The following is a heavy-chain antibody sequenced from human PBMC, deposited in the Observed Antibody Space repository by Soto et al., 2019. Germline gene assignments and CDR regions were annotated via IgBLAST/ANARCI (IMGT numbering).Heavy chain of an antibody. J-gene: IGHJ5*01. CDR2: IYKRATT. D-gene: IGHD7-27*01. V-gene: IGHV4-30-4*01. Sequence: SETLSLTCSVSGDSISNLDYFWAWIRQPPGQALEYIGYIYKRATTYYNPSFESRVAISVDTSKSQFSLNVTSVTAADTAVYFCARGRYCLTGRCFSNWFDSWGQGALVTVSS. CDR1: GDSISNLDYF. CDR3: ARGRYCLTGRCFSNWFDS.